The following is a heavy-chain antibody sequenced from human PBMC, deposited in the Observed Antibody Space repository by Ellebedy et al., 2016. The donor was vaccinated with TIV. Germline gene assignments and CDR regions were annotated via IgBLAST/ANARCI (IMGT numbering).Heavy chain of an antibody. D-gene: IGHD3-10*01. CDR3: AKDLDSSGTGAFDI. J-gene: IGHJ3*02. CDR1: GFTFSSYV. Sequence: GESLKISXAASGFTFSSYVMYWVRQAPGKGLEWVAVIWYDGSNKYYADSVKGRFTISRDNSKNTLYLQMNSLRAEDTAVYYCAKDLDSSGTGAFDIWGQGTMVTVSS. CDR2: IWYDGSNK. V-gene: IGHV3-33*06.